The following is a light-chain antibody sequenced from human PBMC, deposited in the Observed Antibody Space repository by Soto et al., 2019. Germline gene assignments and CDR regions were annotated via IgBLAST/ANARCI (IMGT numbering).Light chain of an antibody. J-gene: IGLJ1*01. Sequence: QSVLTQPPSMSGAPGQRVTISCTGTSANIGAGYDVHWYQQLPGMAPKLLIYGNNKRPSGVPDRFSGSKSGTSASLAITGLQAEDEADCYCQSYDSTLSGLYVLGTGTKVTVL. V-gene: IGLV1-40*01. CDR1: SANIGAGYD. CDR3: QSYDSTLSGLYV. CDR2: GNN.